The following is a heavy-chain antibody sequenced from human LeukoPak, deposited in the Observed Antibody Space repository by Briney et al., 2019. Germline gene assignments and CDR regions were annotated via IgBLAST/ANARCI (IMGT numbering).Heavy chain of an antibody. CDR2: INHSGST. V-gene: IGHV4-34*01. J-gene: IGHJ4*02. CDR1: GGSFSGYY. D-gene: IGHD2-2*01. Sequence: SETLSLTCAVYGGSFSGYYWSWIRQPPGKGLEWIGEINHSGSTNYNPSLKSRVTISVDTSKNQFSLKLSSVTAADTAVYYCARGQRDQLLLRVVGGELDYWGQGTLVTVSS. CDR3: ARGQRDQLLLRVVGGELDY.